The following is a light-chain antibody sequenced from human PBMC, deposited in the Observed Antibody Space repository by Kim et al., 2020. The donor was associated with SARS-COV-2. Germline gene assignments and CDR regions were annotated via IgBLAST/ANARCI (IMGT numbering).Light chain of an antibody. CDR1: NNNVGNEG. CDR2: RSN. V-gene: IGLV10-54*04. J-gene: IGLJ3*02. CDR3: SAWDSSLGIAL. Sequence: QAVLTQPPSVSKVLRQTATLTCTGNNNNVGNEGAIWLQQHQGHPPKLLSYRSNNRPSGISERFSASRSVNTASLTITGLQPEDEADYDCSAWDSSLGIALFGGGTQLTVL.